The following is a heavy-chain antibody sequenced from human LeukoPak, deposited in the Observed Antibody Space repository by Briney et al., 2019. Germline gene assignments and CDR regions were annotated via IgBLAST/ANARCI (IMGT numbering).Heavy chain of an antibody. D-gene: IGHD3-3*01. CDR3: ARDRPYYDFWSGYLYAFDI. CDR1: GGTFRNYA. Sequence: VASVKVSCKASGGTFRNYAISWVRQAPGQGLEWMGNIILLFGTTNYAQKFQDRVAMTTDESTYTAYMELRSLISDDTAVYYCARDRPYYDFWSGYLYAFDIWGQGTMVTVSS. V-gene: IGHV1-69*05. J-gene: IGHJ3*02. CDR2: IILLFGTT.